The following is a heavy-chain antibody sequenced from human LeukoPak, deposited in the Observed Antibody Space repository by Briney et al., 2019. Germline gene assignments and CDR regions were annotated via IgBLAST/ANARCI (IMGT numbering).Heavy chain of an antibody. Sequence: GGSLRLSCAASGFPFSSYGMHWVRQAPGKGLEWVAFIPYDGSDKFYADSVKGRFTISRDNSKNTLYLQMNSLRAEDTAVYYCARGLNSHRSDILTGYYLDAFDIWGQGTMVTVSS. CDR3: ARGLNSHRSDILTGYYLDAFDI. CDR1: GFPFSSYG. J-gene: IGHJ3*02. CDR2: IPYDGSDK. D-gene: IGHD3-9*01. V-gene: IGHV3-30*02.